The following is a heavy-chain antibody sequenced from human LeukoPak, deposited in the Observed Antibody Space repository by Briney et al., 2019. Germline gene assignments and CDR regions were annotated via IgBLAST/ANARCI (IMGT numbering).Heavy chain of an antibody. J-gene: IGHJ5*02. CDR3: ARSVAADAGWRLDP. CDR2: IRNKANKFTT. D-gene: IGHD6-13*01. CDR1: GFSFSDHY. Sequence: LPGGSLRLSCAASGFSFSDHYMDWVRQAPGKGLEWVGCIRNKANKFTTEYAASVKGRFTISRDASQSSLFLQMSNLQIEDTAVYYCARSVAADAGWRLDPWGQGVLVTVSS. V-gene: IGHV3-72*01.